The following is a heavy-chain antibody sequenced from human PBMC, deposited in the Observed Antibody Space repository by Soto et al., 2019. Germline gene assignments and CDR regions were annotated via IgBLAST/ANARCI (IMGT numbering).Heavy chain of an antibody. V-gene: IGHV1-69*06. CDR1: GGTFSSYP. D-gene: IGHD4-17*01. CDR3: ARRDSHGYFRYFDN. CDR2: TNGNLGTG. J-gene: IGHJ4*02. Sequence: QVQLVQSGAEVKRPGSSVKVSCKASGGTFSSYPISWVRQAPGQGLEWMGGTNGNLGTGNYAQKFRGSLPITTDRSTNTAYMELSSLTSEDRAVYYCARRDSHGYFRYFDNWGQGTLGT.